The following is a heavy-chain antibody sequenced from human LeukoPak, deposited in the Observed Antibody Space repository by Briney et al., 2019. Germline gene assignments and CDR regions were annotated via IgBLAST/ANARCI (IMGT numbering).Heavy chain of an antibody. Sequence: ASVKVSCKASGYTFTSYAMHWVRQAPGQRLEWMGWINAGNGNTKYSQKFQGRVTITRDTSASTAYMELSSLRSEDTAVYYCARSLPALGPQHPDYWGQETLVTVSS. CDR2: INAGNGNT. CDR1: GYTFTSYA. J-gene: IGHJ4*02. D-gene: IGHD3-16*01. CDR3: ARSLPALGPQHPDY. V-gene: IGHV1-3*01.